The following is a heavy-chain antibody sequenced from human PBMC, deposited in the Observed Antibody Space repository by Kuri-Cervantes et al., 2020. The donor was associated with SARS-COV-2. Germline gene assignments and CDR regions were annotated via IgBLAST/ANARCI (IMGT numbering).Heavy chain of an antibody. CDR3: ALRGGYSYGYYFDY. CDR1: GFTFSTYG. Sequence: GASLKISCAASGFTFSTYGMHWVRQAPGKGLEWVAVISYDGSNKYYPDSVKGRFTISRDNSKNTLYLQMNSLRAEDTAVYYCALRGGYSYGYYFDYWGQGTLVTVAS. V-gene: IGHV3-30*03. CDR2: ISYDGSNK. D-gene: IGHD5-18*01. J-gene: IGHJ4*02.